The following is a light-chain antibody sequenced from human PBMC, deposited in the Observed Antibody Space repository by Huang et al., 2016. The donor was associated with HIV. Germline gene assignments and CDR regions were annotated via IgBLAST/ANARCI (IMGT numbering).Light chain of an antibody. J-gene: IGKJ3*01. CDR3: QQYDNLPFT. V-gene: IGKV1-33*01. Sequence: DIQMTQSPSSLSAAVGDRVTITCQASQAITNSLNWYQQKPGRAPKLRIYDASNLKTGVPSRFTGSGSGTDFTFTIGSLQPEDIATYYCQQYDNLPFTFGPGTKVDIK. CDR2: DAS. CDR1: QAITNS.